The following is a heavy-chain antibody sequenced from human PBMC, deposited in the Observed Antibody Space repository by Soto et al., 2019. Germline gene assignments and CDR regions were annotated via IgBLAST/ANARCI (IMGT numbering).Heavy chain of an antibody. CDR1: GDTFSNHT. V-gene: IGHV1-69*04. Sequence: QVQLVQSGAEVKKPGSSVKVSCKASGDTFSNHTISWVRQAPGQGLEWMGRIIPSLGVANYAQKFQGRVTITADKSTTTAYMELSSLRSADAAVYYRARVAEMGTVTEGYYYYMDVWVKGTTVTVSS. CDR3: ARVAEMGTVTEGYYYYMDV. D-gene: IGHD4-17*01. CDR2: IIPSLGVA. J-gene: IGHJ6*03.